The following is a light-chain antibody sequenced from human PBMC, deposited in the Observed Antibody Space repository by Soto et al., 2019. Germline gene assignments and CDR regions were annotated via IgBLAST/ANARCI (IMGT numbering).Light chain of an antibody. Sequence: QSVLTQPPSASGSPGQSVTISCTGTSSDVGGYNCVSWYQQHPGKAPKLMIYEVSKRPSGVPDRFSGSKSGNTASLIVSGLQAEDEADYYCSSYAGSNIPVVFGGGTKVTVL. J-gene: IGLJ2*01. V-gene: IGLV2-8*01. CDR3: SSYAGSNIPVV. CDR2: EVS. CDR1: SSDVGGYNC.